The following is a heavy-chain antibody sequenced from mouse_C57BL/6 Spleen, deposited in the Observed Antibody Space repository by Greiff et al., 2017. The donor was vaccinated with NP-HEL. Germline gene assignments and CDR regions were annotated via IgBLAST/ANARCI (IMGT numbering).Heavy chain of an antibody. CDR1: GYAFTNYL. J-gene: IGHJ1*03. CDR3: ARKGDLYWDFDV. Sequence: VQLVESGAELVRPGTSVKVSCKASGYAFTNYLIEWVKQRPGQGLEWIGVINPGSGGTNYNEKFKGKETLTADKSSSTSYMQLSSLTSEDSAVYCCARKGDLYWDFDVWGTGTTVTVSS. CDR2: INPGSGGT. V-gene: IGHV1-54*01.